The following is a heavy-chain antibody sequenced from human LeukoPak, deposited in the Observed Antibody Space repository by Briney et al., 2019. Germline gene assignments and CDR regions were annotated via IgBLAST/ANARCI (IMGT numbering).Heavy chain of an antibody. CDR3: ARHSSVLPFDY. Sequence: PSETLSLTCTVSGGSLSTSSYYWGWIRQPPGKGLEWIGSIYYSGSTNYNPSLKSRVTISVDASKNQFSLKLSSVTAADTAVYYCARHSSVLPFDYWGQGTLVAVSS. D-gene: IGHD3-10*01. CDR1: GGSLSTSSYY. CDR2: IYYSGST. J-gene: IGHJ4*02. V-gene: IGHV4-39*01.